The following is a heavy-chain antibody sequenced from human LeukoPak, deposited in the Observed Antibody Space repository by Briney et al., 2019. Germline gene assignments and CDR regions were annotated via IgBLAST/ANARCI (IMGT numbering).Heavy chain of an antibody. CDR2: ISPNSGGT. J-gene: IGHJ4*02. CDR1: GYTFTGDY. D-gene: IGHD5-18*01. CDR3: ARARYNYGFDDY. Sequence: GASVKVSCKASGYTFTGDYMHWVRQAPGQGLEWMGWISPNSGGTNYAQRFQGWVAMTRDTSISTAYLELISLRSDATAMYYCARARYNYGFDDYWGQGTLVTVSS. V-gene: IGHV1-2*04.